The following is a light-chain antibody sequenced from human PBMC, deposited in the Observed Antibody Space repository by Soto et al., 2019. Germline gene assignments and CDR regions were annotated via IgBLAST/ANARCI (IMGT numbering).Light chain of an antibody. Sequence: QSALTQPASVSGSPGQSITISCIGTSSDVGIYNFVSWYQQHPRKAPKLIIYELSFRPSGVSNRFSGSKSGNTASPTISGLQAEDEADYYCSSYSSSSTWVFGGGTKLTVL. CDR1: SSDVGIYNF. CDR2: ELS. J-gene: IGLJ3*02. V-gene: IGLV2-14*01. CDR3: SSYSSSSTWV.